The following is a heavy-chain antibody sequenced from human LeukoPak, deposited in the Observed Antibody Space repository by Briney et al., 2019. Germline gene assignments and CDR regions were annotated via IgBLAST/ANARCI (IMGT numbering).Heavy chain of an antibody. CDR2: ISGSGGST. CDR3: ACGETYYYYYGMDV. CDR1: GFTFSSYA. V-gene: IGHV3-23*01. Sequence: PGGSLRLSCAASGFTFSSYAMSWVRQAPGKGLEWVSAISGSGGSTYYADSVKGRFTISRDNSKNTLYLQMNSLRAEETAVYYFACGETYYYYYGMDVWGQGTTVTVSS. D-gene: IGHD3-10*01. J-gene: IGHJ6*02.